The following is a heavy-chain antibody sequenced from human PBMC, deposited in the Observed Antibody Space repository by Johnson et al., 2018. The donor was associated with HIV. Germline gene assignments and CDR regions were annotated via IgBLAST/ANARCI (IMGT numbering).Heavy chain of an antibody. CDR3: AKDEALQREPNAFDV. CDR2: ISYDGSTK. D-gene: IGHD1-14*01. J-gene: IGHJ3*01. V-gene: IGHV3-30*04. Sequence: QVQLVESGGGLVQPGRSLRLSCAASGFTFSSYAMHWVRQAPGKGLAWVAVISYDGSTKYYADSVKGRFTISRDNSKNKLYLQMNSLRAEDTVVYYCAKDEALQREPNAFDVGGHGTLVTVSS. CDR1: GFTFSSYA.